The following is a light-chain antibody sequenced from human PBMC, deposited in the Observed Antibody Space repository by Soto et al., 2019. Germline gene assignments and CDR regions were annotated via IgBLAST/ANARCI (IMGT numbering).Light chain of an antibody. CDR2: GAS. J-gene: IGKJ5*01. Sequence: VLTPGPWTRWWWPGARGPVAWWGSQSVSSSYLGWYQQKPGQAPRLLIYGASSRATGIPERFSGSGCGTDFNLTISRLETEDFAVYYCQQYGSSPDTFGQGTRLEIK. CDR1: QSVSSSY. V-gene: IGKV3-20*01. CDR3: QQYGSSPDT.